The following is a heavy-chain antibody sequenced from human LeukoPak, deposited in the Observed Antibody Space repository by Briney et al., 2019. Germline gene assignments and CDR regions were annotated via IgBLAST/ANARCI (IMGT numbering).Heavy chain of an antibody. Sequence: GGSLRLSCAASGFTFSSYGMHWVRQAPGKGLEWVAFIRYDGSNKYYADSVKGRFTISRDNSKNTLYLQMNSLRAEDTAVYYCAKDHSDYYYYYMDVWGKGTTVTVSS. J-gene: IGHJ6*03. V-gene: IGHV3-30*02. CDR1: GFTFSSYG. CDR3: AKDHSDYYYYYMDV. CDR2: IRYDGSNK.